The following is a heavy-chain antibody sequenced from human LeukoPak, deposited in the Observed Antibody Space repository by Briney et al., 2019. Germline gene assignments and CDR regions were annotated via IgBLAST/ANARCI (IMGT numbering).Heavy chain of an antibody. CDR2: IYTSGST. J-gene: IGHJ3*02. CDR1: GGSLSSGNYY. D-gene: IGHD3-10*01. CDR3: AREFWNYRSGSLQAFDI. V-gene: IGHV4-61*02. Sequence: SETLSLTCTVSGGSLSSGNYYWRWVRQPAGKGLEWLGRIYTSGSTKYNPSLKSRVTISVDTSKNQFSLRLSSVTAADTAVYYCAREFWNYRSGSLQAFDIWGQGTMVTASS.